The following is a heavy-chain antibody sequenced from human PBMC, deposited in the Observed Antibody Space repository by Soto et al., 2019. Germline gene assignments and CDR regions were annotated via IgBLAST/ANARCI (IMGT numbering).Heavy chain of an antibody. Sequence: GGSLRLSCAASGFTFSSYAMSWVRQAPGKGLEWVSAISGSGGSTYYADSVKGPFTISRDNSKNTLYLQMNSLRAEDTAVYSCAKDHVVVVTANYFDYWGQGTLVTVSS. D-gene: IGHD2-21*02. V-gene: IGHV3-23*01. CDR1: GFTFSSYA. CDR3: AKDHVVVVTANYFDY. CDR2: ISGSGGST. J-gene: IGHJ4*02.